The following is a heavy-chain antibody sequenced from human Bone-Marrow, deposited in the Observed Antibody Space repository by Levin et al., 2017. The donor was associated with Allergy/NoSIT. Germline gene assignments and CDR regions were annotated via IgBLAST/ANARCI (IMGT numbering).Heavy chain of an antibody. D-gene: IGHD6-19*01. CDR2: ISGSSYI. J-gene: IGHJ2*01. CDR1: GFTFRSYS. CDR3: ARVPVVGPYWYFDL. V-gene: IGHV3-21*01. Sequence: GESLKISCTASGFTFRSYSMNWVRQAPGKGLEWVSSISGSSYIYYADSVRGRFTISRDNAKNSLSLQINSLRAEDTAVYYCARVPVVGPYWYFDLWGRGTLVTVSS.